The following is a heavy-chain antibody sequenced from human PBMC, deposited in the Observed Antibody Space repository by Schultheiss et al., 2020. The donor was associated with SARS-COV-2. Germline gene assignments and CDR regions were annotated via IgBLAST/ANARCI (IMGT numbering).Heavy chain of an antibody. CDR3: AREQWGYALDV. J-gene: IGHJ6*02. V-gene: IGHV4-61*08. Sequence: SQTLSLTCTVSGGSISSGGYYWSWIRQHPGKGLEWIGYIYYSGSTNYNPSLKSRVTISVDTSKNQFSLKLSSVTAADTALYYCAREQWGYALDVLGQGTTVTVSS. D-gene: IGHD1-26*01. CDR2: IYYSGST. CDR1: GGSISSGGYY.